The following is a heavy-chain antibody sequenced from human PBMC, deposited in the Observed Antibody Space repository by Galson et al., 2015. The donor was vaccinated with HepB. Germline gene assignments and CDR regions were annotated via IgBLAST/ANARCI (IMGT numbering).Heavy chain of an antibody. Sequence: SVKVSCKASGYTFTGYYLHWVRQAPGQGLEWMGRINPHSGGTNYAPKFPGRVTLTRDTSIRTASRELSRLRSDDTAVYYCARGDTLTGYYLNWGQGTLVTVSA. J-gene: IGHJ4*02. CDR1: GYTFTGYY. CDR2: INPHSGGT. D-gene: IGHD3-9*01. V-gene: IGHV1-2*06. CDR3: ARGDTLTGYYLN.